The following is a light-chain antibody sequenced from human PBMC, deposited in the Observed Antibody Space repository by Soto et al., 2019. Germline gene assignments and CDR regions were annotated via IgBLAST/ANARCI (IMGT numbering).Light chain of an antibody. J-gene: IGKJ3*01. CDR2: DAS. V-gene: IGKV3-11*01. CDR1: QSVSSS. Sequence: EIVLTQSPATLSLSPGERATLSCRASQSVSSSLAWYQQKPGQAPRLLIYDASNRATGIPARFSGSGSGTDFTLTISSLEPEDFAFYYCQQRSNWLFTFGPGTKVDIK. CDR3: QQRSNWLFT.